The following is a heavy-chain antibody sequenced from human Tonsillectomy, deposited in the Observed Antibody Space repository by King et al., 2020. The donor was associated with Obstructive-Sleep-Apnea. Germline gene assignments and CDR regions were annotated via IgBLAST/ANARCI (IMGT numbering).Heavy chain of an antibody. CDR3: ARDNYDILTGYRYGMDV. V-gene: IGHV3-13*01. CDR1: GFTFSSYD. CDR2: IGTAGDT. D-gene: IGHD3-9*01. J-gene: IGHJ6*02. Sequence: VQLVESGGGSVQPGGSLRLSCAASGFTFSSYDMHWVRQATGKGLEWVSAIGTAGDTYYPGSVKGRFTISRENAKNSLYLQMNSLRAGDTDVYYCARDNYDILTGYRYGMDVWGQGTTVTVSS.